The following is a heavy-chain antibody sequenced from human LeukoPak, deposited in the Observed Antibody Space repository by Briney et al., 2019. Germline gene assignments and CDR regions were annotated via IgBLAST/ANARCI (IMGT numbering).Heavy chain of an antibody. CDR2: IWYDGSNK. J-gene: IGHJ4*02. CDR3: AREDDYGDYVILDY. D-gene: IGHD4-17*01. CDR1: GFTFSSYG. Sequence: GRSLRLSCAASGFTFSSYGMHWVRQAPGKGLEWVAVIWYDGSNKYYADSVKGRFTISRDNSKNTLYLQMNSLRAEDTAVYYCAREDDYGDYVILDYWGQGTLVTVSS. V-gene: IGHV3-33*01.